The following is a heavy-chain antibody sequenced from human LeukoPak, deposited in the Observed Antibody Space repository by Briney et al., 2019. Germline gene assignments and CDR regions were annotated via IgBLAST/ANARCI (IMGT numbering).Heavy chain of an antibody. CDR2: ITGSSTWT. D-gene: IGHD7-27*01. CDR1: GFTFGTYG. CDR3: ARELVSLGTGYFDL. V-gene: IGHV3-23*01. J-gene: IGHJ2*01. Sequence: GGSPRLSCEASGFTFGTYGMTWVRQAPGKGLEWVSGITGSSTWTYYADSVRGRFTISRDNSKSTLHLQMNNLTADDTAIYFCARELVSLGTGYFDLWGRGTLVTVSS.